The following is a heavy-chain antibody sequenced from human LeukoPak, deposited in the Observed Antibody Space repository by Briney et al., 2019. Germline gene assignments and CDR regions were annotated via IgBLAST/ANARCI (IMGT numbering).Heavy chain of an antibody. CDR2: IYSGGST. J-gene: IGHJ4*02. V-gene: IGHV3-66*01. D-gene: IGHD3-3*01. CDR3: ARVDFWSGYRLNYFDY. Sequence: GGSLRLSCAASGFTVSSNYMSWVRQAPGKGLEWVSVIYSGGSTYYADSVKGRFTISRDNSKNTLYLQMNSLRAEDTAVYYCARVDFWSGYRLNYFDYWGQGTLVTVSS. CDR1: GFTVSSNY.